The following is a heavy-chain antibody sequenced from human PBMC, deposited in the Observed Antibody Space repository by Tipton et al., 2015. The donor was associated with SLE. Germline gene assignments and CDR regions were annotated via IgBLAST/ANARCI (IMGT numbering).Heavy chain of an antibody. V-gene: IGHV3-23*01. J-gene: IGHJ4*02. CDR3: ARDFSSWYYYFDY. D-gene: IGHD6-13*01. CDR1: GFTFSSYA. Sequence: SLRLSCAASGFTFSSYAMSWVRQAPGKGLEWVSAISGSGGSTYYADSVKGRFTISRDNAKNSLYLQMNSLRAEDTAVYYCARDFSSWYYYFDYWGQGTLVTVSS. CDR2: ISGSGGST.